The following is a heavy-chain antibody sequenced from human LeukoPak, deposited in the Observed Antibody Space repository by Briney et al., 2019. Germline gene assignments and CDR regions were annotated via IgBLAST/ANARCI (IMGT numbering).Heavy chain of an antibody. V-gene: IGHV1-69*05. Sequence: SVKVSCKASGGTFSSYAIIWVRQAPGQGLEWMGGIIPIFGTANYAQKFQGRVTITTDESTSTAYMELSSLRSEDTAVYYCARITRGDSGSYSFDYWGQGTLVTVSS. J-gene: IGHJ4*02. CDR1: GGTFSSYA. D-gene: IGHD1-26*01. CDR2: IIPIFGTA. CDR3: ARITRGDSGSYSFDY.